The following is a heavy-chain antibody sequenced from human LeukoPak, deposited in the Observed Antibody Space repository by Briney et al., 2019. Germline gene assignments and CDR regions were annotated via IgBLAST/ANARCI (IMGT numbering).Heavy chain of an antibody. CDR3: ARDLRLGAPDYFDY. Sequence: PGRSLRLSCAASGFTFSRYAMHWVRQAPGKGLEWVAVISYDGSKKYYADSVEGRFTISRDNSKNTLYLQMNSLSPEDTAVYYCARDLRLGAPDYFDYWGQGTLVTVSS. CDR2: ISYDGSKK. CDR1: GFTFSRYA. V-gene: IGHV3-30-3*01. D-gene: IGHD1-14*01. J-gene: IGHJ4*02.